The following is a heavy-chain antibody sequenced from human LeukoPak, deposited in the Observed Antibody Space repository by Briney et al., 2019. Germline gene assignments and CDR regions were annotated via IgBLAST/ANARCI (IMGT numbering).Heavy chain of an antibody. CDR2: ISAYNGNT. V-gene: IGHV1-18*01. CDR3: AGDQPSYDILTGYSIDY. J-gene: IGHJ4*02. Sequence: ASVNVSCKASVYTFTSYGISWVRQAPGQGLEWMGWISAYNGNTNYAQKLQGRVTMTTDTSTSTAYMELRSLRSDDTAVYYCAGDQPSYDILTGYSIDYWGQGTLVTVSS. D-gene: IGHD3-9*01. CDR1: VYTFTSYG.